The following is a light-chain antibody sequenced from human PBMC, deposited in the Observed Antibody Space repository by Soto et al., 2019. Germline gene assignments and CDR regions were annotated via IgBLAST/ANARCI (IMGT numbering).Light chain of an antibody. Sequence: QSALTQPRSVSGSPGQSVTISCTGTSNDVGGYNYVSWYQQHPGKAPKLMIYDVSKRPSGVPDRFSGSKSANTASLTISGLQAEDEADYYCCSYAGTYTYVFGTGTKLT. CDR3: CSYAGTYTYV. CDR2: DVS. J-gene: IGLJ1*01. CDR1: SNDVGGYNY. V-gene: IGLV2-11*01.